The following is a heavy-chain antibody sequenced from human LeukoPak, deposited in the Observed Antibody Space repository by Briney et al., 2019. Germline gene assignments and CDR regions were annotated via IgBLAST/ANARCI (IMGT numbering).Heavy chain of an antibody. J-gene: IGHJ4*02. CDR2: ISAYNGNT. CDR3: ARVLLSTMVRGGIYDY. Sequence: GASVKVSCKASGYTFTSYGISWVRQAPGQGLEWMGWISAYNGNTNYAQKLQGRVTMTTDTSTSTAYMELRSLRSDDTAVYYCARVLLSTMVRGGIYDYWGQGTLVTVSS. V-gene: IGHV1-18*01. CDR1: GYTFTSYG. D-gene: IGHD3-10*01.